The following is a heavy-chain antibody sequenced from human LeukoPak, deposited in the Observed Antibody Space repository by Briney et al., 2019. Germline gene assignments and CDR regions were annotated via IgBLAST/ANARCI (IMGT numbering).Heavy chain of an antibody. Sequence: SETLSLICTVSGGSISVGTYYCSWIRQPPGKGLELIGYIYYSGSTYYNPSLKSRVSISVDTSKNQFSLKLSSETAADTAVFYCARDRDGYNLDAFDIWGQGTMVTVSS. CDR1: GGSISVGTYY. J-gene: IGHJ3*02. CDR2: IYYSGST. CDR3: ARDRDGYNLDAFDI. V-gene: IGHV4-30-4*08. D-gene: IGHD5-24*01.